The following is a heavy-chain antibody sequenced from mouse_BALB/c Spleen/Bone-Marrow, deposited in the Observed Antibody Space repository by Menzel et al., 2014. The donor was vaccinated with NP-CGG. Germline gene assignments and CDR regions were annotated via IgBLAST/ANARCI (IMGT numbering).Heavy chain of an antibody. V-gene: IGHV1-12*01. D-gene: IGHD2-3*01. CDR1: DYTFTSYN. Sequence: QVQLQQSGAELVKPGASVKMSCKASDYTFTSYNMHWVKQTPGQGLEWIGAIYPGNGDTSYNQKFKGKATLTADKSSSTAYMRVSSRTSEDSAVYYCARDGLDSWGQGTTLTGSS. J-gene: IGHJ2*01. CDR3: ARDGLDS. CDR2: IYPGNGDT.